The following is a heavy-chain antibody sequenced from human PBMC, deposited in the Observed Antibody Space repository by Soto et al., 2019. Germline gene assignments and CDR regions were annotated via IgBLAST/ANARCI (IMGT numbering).Heavy chain of an antibody. CDR3: ARVNSGYCSSTSCYEVWFDP. Sequence: GGSLRLSCAASGFTFDDYGMSWVRQAPGKGLEWVSGINWNGGSTGYADSVKGRFTISRDNAKNSLYLQMNSLRAEDTALYHCARVNSGYCSSTSCYEVWFDPWGQGTLVTVSS. CDR2: INWNGGST. D-gene: IGHD2-2*01. V-gene: IGHV3-20*01. CDR1: GFTFDDYG. J-gene: IGHJ5*02.